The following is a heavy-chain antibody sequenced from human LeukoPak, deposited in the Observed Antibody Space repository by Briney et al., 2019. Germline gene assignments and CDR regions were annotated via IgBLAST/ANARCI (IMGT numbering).Heavy chain of an antibody. D-gene: IGHD5-18*01. J-gene: IGHJ3*02. Sequence: GGSLRLSCAASGFTFSGYWMHWVRQAPGKGLVWVSRINSNGSSTSYADSVKGRFTISRDSAKNTLYLQMNSLRAEDTAVYYCVRDGYSYGFMLAFDIWGLGTRVTVSS. CDR2: INSNGSST. V-gene: IGHV3-74*01. CDR1: GFTFSGYW. CDR3: VRDGYSYGFMLAFDI.